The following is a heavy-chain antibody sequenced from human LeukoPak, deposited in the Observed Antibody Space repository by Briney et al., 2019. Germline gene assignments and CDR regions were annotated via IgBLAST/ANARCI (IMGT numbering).Heavy chain of an antibody. CDR3: ARGRRPVSAGFDY. J-gene: IGHJ4*02. V-gene: IGHV4-39*07. CDR2: VSYSGTV. Sequence: PSETLSLTCTVSGVSISSDDYFWGWIRQSPGKGLEWIASVSYSGTVYYNPSLKSRVTISVDTSKNQFSLKLSSVTAADTAVYYCARGRRPVSAGFDYWGQGTLVTVSS. CDR1: GVSISSDDYF.